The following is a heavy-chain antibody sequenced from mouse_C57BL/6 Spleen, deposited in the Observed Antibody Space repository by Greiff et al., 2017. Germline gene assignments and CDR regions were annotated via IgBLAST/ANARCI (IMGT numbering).Heavy chain of an antibody. V-gene: IGHV1-42*01. CDR1: GYSFTGYY. CDR3: ARWGAWFAY. J-gene: IGHJ3*01. Sequence: EVQLQQSGPELVKPGASVKISCKASGYSFTGYYMNWVKQSPEKSLEWIGEINPSTGGTTYNQKFKAKATLTVDKSSSTAYMQLKSLTSEDSAVYYCARWGAWFAYWGQGTPVTVSA. CDR2: INPSTGGT.